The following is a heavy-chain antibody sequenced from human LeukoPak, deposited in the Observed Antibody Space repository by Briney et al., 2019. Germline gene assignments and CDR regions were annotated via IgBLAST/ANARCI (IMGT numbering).Heavy chain of an antibody. CDR1: GGSFSGYY. J-gene: IGHJ4*02. V-gene: IGHV4-34*01. CDR3: ARHAGTGYHFDY. Sequence: SETLSLTCAVYGGSFSGYYWSWIRQPPGKGLEWIGEINHSGSTNYNPSLKSRVTISVDTSKNQFTLKLSSVTAADTAVYYCARHAGTGYHFDYWGQGTLVTVSS. CDR2: INHSGST. D-gene: IGHD3/OR15-3a*01.